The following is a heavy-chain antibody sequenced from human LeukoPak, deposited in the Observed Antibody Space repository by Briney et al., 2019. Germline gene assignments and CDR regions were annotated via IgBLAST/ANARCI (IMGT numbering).Heavy chain of an antibody. J-gene: IGHJ5*02. CDR1: GDSISNYY. Sequence: PSETLSLTCTVSGDSISNYYWSWIRQPAGKGLEWIGRIYTSGSTNYNPSLKSRVTMSVDTSKNQFSLKLSSVTAADTAVYYCASERITMVRGVIRGNYNWFDPWGQGTLVTVSS. V-gene: IGHV4-4*07. CDR2: IYTSGST. CDR3: ASERITMVRGVIRGNYNWFDP. D-gene: IGHD3-10*01.